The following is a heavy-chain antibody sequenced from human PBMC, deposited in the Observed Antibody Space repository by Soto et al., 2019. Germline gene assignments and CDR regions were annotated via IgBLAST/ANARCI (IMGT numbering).Heavy chain of an antibody. V-gene: IGHV3-48*03. D-gene: IGHD3-22*01. CDR3: ARDRTYYYDSSGYTFGSNWYFDL. Sequence: GGSLRLSCAASGFTFSSYEMNWVRQAPGKGLEWVSYISSSGSTIYYADSVKGRFTISRDNAENSLYLQMNSLRAEDTAVYYCARDRTYYYDSSGYTFGSNWYFDLWGRGTLVTVSS. CDR2: ISSSGSTI. CDR1: GFTFSSYE. J-gene: IGHJ2*01.